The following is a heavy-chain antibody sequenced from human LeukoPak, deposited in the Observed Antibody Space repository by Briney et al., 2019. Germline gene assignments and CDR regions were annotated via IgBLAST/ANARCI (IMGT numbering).Heavy chain of an antibody. CDR1: GYTFTGYY. V-gene: IGHV1-2*02. D-gene: IGHD1-20*01. J-gene: IGHJ4*02. CDR2: INTNSGGT. Sequence: ASVKVSCKASGYTFTGYYMHWVRQAPGQGLEWMGWINTNSGGTNYAQKFQGRVTMTRDTSISTAYMELSRLRSDDTAVYYCARDRVNWKQLYYFDYWGQGTLVTVSS. CDR3: ARDRVNWKQLYYFDY.